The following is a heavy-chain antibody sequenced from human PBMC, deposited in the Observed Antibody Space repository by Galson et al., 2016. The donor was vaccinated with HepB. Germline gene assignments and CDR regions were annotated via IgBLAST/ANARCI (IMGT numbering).Heavy chain of an antibody. J-gene: IGHJ4*02. CDR1: GGSISNYY. V-gene: IGHV4-59*01. CDR3: PSLNRLGFCTGGSCYSGRAFDY. CDR2: TYYSGST. D-gene: IGHD2-15*01. Sequence: SETLSLTCTVSGGSISNYYWSWIRQPPGKGLEWIGYTYYSGSTNYNPTLKTRVTMSVDTSKNQFSLKMSSVTAADTAVYYCPSLNRLGFCTGGSCYSGRAFDYWGQGTLVTVSS.